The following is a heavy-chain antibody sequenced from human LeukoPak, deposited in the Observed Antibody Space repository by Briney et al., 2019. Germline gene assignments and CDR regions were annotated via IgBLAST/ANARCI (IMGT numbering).Heavy chain of an antibody. D-gene: IGHD3-9*01. CDR3: ARVHATGYFSLDLGY. J-gene: IGHJ4*02. V-gene: IGHV1-2*02. CDR2: INPNTGGT. Sequence: ASVRLSCKASGYTFTGYFMHWVRQPPGQGLDWMGWINPNTGGTKYAQKFQGRVTMTRDTSIGTAYMELSTVTSDDTAVYFCARVHATGYFSLDLGYWGQGTLVTGSS. CDR1: GYTFTGYF.